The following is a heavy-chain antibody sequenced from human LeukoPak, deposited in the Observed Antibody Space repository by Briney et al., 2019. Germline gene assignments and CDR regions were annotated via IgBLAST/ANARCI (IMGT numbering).Heavy chain of an antibody. Sequence: GGSLRLSCAASGFTFSTYAMSWVRQAPGKGLEWVSTISDNGGSTYYADSVKGRFTISRDNSKNTLYLQMTSLRVDDTAVYYCAKPPPDSSSWLFDYWGQGTLVTVSS. CDR3: AKPPPDSSSWLFDY. CDR1: GFTFSTYA. D-gene: IGHD6-13*01. CDR2: ISDNGGST. V-gene: IGHV3-23*01. J-gene: IGHJ4*02.